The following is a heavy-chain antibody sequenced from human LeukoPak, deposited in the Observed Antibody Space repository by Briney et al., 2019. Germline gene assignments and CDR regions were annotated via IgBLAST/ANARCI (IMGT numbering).Heavy chain of an antibody. V-gene: IGHV3-11*01. D-gene: IGHD3-10*01. Sequence: GGSLRLSCAASGFTFSDYYMGWIRQAPGKGLEWVSYISSSGSTIYYADSVKGRFTISRDNAKNSLYLQMNSLRAEDTAVYYCVRHHYYGSGSYYLSVDFDYWGQGTLVTVSS. J-gene: IGHJ4*02. CDR1: GFTFSDYY. CDR2: ISSSGSTI. CDR3: VRHHYYGSGSYYLSVDFDY.